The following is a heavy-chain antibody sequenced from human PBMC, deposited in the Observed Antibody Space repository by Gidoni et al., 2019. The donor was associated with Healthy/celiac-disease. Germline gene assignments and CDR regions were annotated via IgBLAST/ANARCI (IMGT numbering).Heavy chain of an antibody. Sequence: TFSSYGMHWVRQAPGKGLVWVAVIGYDGSNKYYADSVKGRFTIYRDNSKNTLYLQRNRLRAEDTAVYYCAREYYYYYYGMDVWGQGTTVTVSS. J-gene: IGHJ6*02. CDR3: AREYYYYYYGMDV. CDR1: TFSSYG. V-gene: IGHV3-33*01. CDR2: IGYDGSNK.